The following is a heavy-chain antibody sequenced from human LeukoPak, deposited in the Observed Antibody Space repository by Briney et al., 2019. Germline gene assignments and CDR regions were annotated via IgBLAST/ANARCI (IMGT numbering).Heavy chain of an antibody. J-gene: IGHJ3*02. CDR3: ARHHYYDSSGYYYVDAFDI. CDR1: GGSTNSGGYY. Sequence: SQTLSLTCIVSGGSTNSGGYYWSWIRQHPGKGLEWIGYIYYSGSTYYNPSLKSRVTISVDTSKNQFSLKLSSVTAADTAVYYCARHHYYDSSGYYYVDAFDIWGQGTMVTVSS. CDR2: IYYSGST. V-gene: IGHV4-31*03. D-gene: IGHD3-22*01.